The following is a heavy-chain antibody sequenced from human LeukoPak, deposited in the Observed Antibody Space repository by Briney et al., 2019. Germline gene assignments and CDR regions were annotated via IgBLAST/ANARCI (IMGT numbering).Heavy chain of an antibody. CDR3: ARDIGLRKAAPPGWFDP. Sequence: GGSLRLSCAASGFTFSSYWMSWVRQAPGKGLEWVASMKQDGSEKYCVDSVKGRFTISRDNANNSLYLQMNSLRADDTAVYYCARDIGLRKAAPPGWFDPWGQGALVTVSS. D-gene: IGHD6-6*01. V-gene: IGHV3-7*01. J-gene: IGHJ5*02. CDR2: MKQDGSEK. CDR1: GFTFSSYW.